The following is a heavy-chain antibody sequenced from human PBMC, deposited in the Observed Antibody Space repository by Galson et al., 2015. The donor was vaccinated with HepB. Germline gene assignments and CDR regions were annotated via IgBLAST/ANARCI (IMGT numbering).Heavy chain of an antibody. CDR2: TSYDGETK. J-gene: IGHJ6*02. CDR3: AKDWGLGI. Sequence: SLRLSCAASGFTFSIEAMYWVRQAPDKGLEFVAATSYDGETKYYADSVRGRFTISRDNSKNTLYLQMNSLRVDDTALYYCAKDWGLGIWGRGTTVTVSS. D-gene: IGHD3-16*01. V-gene: IGHV3-30-3*02. CDR1: GFTFSIEA.